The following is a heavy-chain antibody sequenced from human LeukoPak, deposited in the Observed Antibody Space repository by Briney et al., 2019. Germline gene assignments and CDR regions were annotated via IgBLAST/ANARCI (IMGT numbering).Heavy chain of an antibody. CDR2: IYYSGNT. V-gene: IGHV4-59*01. Sequence: PSETLSLTCSVSGGSISSYYWSWIRQPPGKGLEWIGYIYYSGNTNYNPSLKSRVTISVDTSKNQFSLKLSSVTAADTAVYYCARHYDFWSGYIDYWGQGTLVTVSS. CDR3: ARHYDFWSGYIDY. J-gene: IGHJ4*02. CDR1: GGSISSYY. D-gene: IGHD3-3*01.